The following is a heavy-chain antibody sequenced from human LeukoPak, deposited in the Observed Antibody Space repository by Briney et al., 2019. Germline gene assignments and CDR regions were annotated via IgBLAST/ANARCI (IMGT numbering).Heavy chain of an antibody. CDR2: IYYSGST. V-gene: IGHV4-31*03. J-gene: IGHJ2*01. D-gene: IGHD2-2*03. Sequence: SETLSLTCTVFGGSISSGGYYWSWIRQHPGKGLEWIGYIYYSGSTYYNPSLKSRVTISVDTSKNQFSLKLSSVTAADTAVYYCASTAVDIVVVPAGYFDLWGRGTLVTVSS. CDR3: ASTAVDIVVVPAGYFDL. CDR1: GGSISSGGYY.